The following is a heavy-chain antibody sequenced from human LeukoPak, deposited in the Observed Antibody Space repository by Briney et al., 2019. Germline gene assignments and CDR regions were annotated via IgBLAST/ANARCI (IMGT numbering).Heavy chain of an antibody. CDR3: ARARRRVATGYFQH. J-gene: IGHJ1*01. CDR1: GVSISSYC. CDR2: TNNSSST. V-gene: IGHV4-4*08. Sequence: SETLSLTCTVSGVSISSYCWSWVRQPPGKGLEWIGYTNNSSSTNYNPYPKNRVTISIDTTTNKLSLQLMSSTGADTAVYDCARARRRVATGYFQHWGQGTLVTVSS. D-gene: IGHD5-12*01.